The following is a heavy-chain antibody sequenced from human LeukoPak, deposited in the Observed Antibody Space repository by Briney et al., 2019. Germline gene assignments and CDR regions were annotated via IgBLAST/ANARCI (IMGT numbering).Heavy chain of an antibody. V-gene: IGHV3-7*01. CDR3: ATGPYCSSTSCYKPNDY. CDR2: IKQDGSEK. D-gene: IGHD2-2*02. CDR1: GFTFSSYW. Sequence: GGSLRLSCAASGFTFSSYWMSWVRQAPGKGLEWVANIKQDGSEKYYVDSVKGRFTISRDNAKNSLYLQMNSLRAEDTAVYYCATGPYCSSTSCYKPNDYWGPGTLVTVSS. J-gene: IGHJ4*02.